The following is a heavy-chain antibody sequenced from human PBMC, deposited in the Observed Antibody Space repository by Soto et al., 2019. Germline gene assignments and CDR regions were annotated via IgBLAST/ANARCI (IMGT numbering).Heavy chain of an antibody. V-gene: IGHV3-23*01. J-gene: IGHJ4*02. CDR1: GFSFRSYG. CDR2: TSGSGDET. D-gene: IGHD5-18*01. Sequence: GGSLRLSCVGSGFSFRSYGMSWVRQAPGKGLERVSLTSGSGDETYYADAVKGRFSISRDNSKNTLFLQMNSLRAADTAVYYCAKHTWGYNYSDFWGQGTLVTVSS. CDR3: AKHTWGYNYSDF.